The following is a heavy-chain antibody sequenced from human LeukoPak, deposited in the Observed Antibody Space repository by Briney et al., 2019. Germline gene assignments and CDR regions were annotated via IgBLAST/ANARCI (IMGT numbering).Heavy chain of an antibody. CDR1: GGSISSSSYY. CDR2: IYYSGST. V-gene: IGHV4-61*05. J-gene: IGHJ5*02. D-gene: IGHD2-2*01. CDR3: ARAEGGSTSADLTS. Sequence: PSETLSLTCTVSGGSISSSSYYWGWIRQPPGKGLEWIGYIYYSGSTNYNPSLKSRVTISVDTSKNQFSLKLSSVTAADTAVYYCARAEGGSTSADLTSWGQGTLVTVSS.